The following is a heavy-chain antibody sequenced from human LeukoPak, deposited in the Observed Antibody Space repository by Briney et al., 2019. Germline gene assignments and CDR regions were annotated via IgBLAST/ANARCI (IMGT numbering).Heavy chain of an antibody. CDR3: ARAGDIVVVVAAPGRGNDAFDI. J-gene: IGHJ3*02. D-gene: IGHD2-15*01. CDR1: GGSISSGGYY. Sequence: PSETLSLTCTVSGGSISSGGYYWSWIRQHPGKGLEWIGYIYYSGSTYYNPSLKGRVTISVDTSKNQFSLKLSSVTAADTAVYYCARAGDIVVVVAAPGRGNDAFDIWGQGTMVTVSS. V-gene: IGHV4-31*03. CDR2: IYYSGST.